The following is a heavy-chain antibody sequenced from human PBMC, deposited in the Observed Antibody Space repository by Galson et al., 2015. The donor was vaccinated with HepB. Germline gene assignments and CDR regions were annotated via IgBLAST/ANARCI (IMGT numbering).Heavy chain of an antibody. Sequence: SETLSLTCAVYGGSFSGYYWSWIRQPPGKGLEWIGEINHSGSTNYNPSLKSRVTISVDTSQNQFSLKVTSLTAADTAVYYCASNPRYCSGGSCYSWGYWGQGTLVTVSS. CDR1: GGSFSGYY. D-gene: IGHD2-15*01. CDR3: ASNPRYCSGGSCYSWGY. V-gene: IGHV4-34*01. CDR2: INHSGST. J-gene: IGHJ4*02.